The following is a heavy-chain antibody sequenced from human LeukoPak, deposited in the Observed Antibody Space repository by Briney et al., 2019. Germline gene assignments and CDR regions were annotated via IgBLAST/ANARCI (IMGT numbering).Heavy chain of an antibody. CDR3: ARDGGFLGY. Sequence: PGGSLRLSCVASGFTFSTYSMNWVRQAPGKGLEWVSSISSTSNYIYYADSVKGRFTISRDNAKNSLYLQMNSLRVEDTAVYHCARDGGFLGYWGQGTLVTVSS. D-gene: IGHD3-16*01. V-gene: IGHV3-21*01. J-gene: IGHJ4*02. CDR2: ISSTSNYI. CDR1: GFTFSTYS.